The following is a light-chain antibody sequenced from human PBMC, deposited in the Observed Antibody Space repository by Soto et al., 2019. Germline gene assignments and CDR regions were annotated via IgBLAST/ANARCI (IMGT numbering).Light chain of an antibody. J-gene: IGKJ1*01. V-gene: IGKV1-5*01. CDR2: DAS. Sequence: DIQMTQSPSTLSSSVGDRVTLTCRASQSIGSWLAWYQQISGRAPNLLIYDASSLQSGVPSRVSGSGSGTDFTLTISSLKPEDFETYYCLQDYDYPRTFGQGTKVDI. CDR3: LQDYDYPRT. CDR1: QSIGSW.